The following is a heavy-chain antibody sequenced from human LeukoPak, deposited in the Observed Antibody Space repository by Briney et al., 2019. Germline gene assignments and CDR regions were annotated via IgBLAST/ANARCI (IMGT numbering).Heavy chain of an antibody. Sequence: ASVKVSCKASGYTFTSYGISWVRQAPGQGLEWMGWISTYNGNTNYAQKLQGRVSMTTDTSTSTAYMDLRSLRSDDTAVYYCARGPPYYYGSGSYRDVVDYWGQGTLVTVSS. D-gene: IGHD3-10*01. J-gene: IGHJ4*02. V-gene: IGHV1-18*01. CDR1: GYTFTSYG. CDR3: ARGPPYYYGSGSYRDVVDY. CDR2: ISTYNGNT.